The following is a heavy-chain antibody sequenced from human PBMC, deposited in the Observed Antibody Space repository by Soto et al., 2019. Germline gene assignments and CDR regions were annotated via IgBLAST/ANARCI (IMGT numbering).Heavy chain of an antibody. D-gene: IGHD6-13*01. V-gene: IGHV1-18*01. Sequence: GASVKVSCKASGYTFTSYGISWVRQAPGQGLEWMGWISAYNGNTNYAQKLQGRVTMTTDTSTSTAYMELRSLRSDDTAVYYCARDSSSWYGNYYYGMDVWGQGTTVTVSS. CDR2: ISAYNGNT. J-gene: IGHJ6*02. CDR3: ARDSSSWYGNYYYGMDV. CDR1: GYTFTSYG.